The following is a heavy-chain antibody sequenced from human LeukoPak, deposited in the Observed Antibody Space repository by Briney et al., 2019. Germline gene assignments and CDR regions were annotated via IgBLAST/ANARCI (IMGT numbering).Heavy chain of an antibody. CDR3: ARDPEPVYAFRGGAFDI. D-gene: IGHD2-8*01. Sequence: GASVKVSCKASGYIFNGYYMHWVRQAPGQGLEWMGWINPNSGGTNYAQKFQGRVTMTRDTSISTAYMELSSLRSDDTAVYYCARDPEPVYAFRGGAFDIWGQGTMVTVSS. J-gene: IGHJ3*02. V-gene: IGHV1-2*02. CDR2: INPNSGGT. CDR1: GYIFNGYY.